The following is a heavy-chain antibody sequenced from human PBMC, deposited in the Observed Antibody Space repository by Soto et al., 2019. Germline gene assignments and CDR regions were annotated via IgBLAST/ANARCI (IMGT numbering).Heavy chain of an antibody. Sequence: ASVKVPCKVSGYTLTALSMHWVRQAPGKGLEWMGGFDPEDGETIYGQIFQGRVTMTEDTSTDTAYMELSSLRSEDTAVYYCATGTRITMVRGVILGATYGMDVWGQGTTVTVSS. J-gene: IGHJ6*02. D-gene: IGHD3-10*01. CDR1: GYTLTALS. CDR3: ATGTRITMVRGVILGATYGMDV. CDR2: FDPEDGET. V-gene: IGHV1-24*01.